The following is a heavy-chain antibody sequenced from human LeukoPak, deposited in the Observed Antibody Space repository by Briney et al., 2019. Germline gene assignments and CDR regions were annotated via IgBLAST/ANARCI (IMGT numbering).Heavy chain of an antibody. V-gene: IGHV4-34*01. CDR2: INHSGST. D-gene: IGHD6-6*01. CDR3: ARGEASSIAARPGRGRYFDY. Sequence: SETLSLTCAVYGGSFSGYYWSWIRQPPGKGLEWIGEINHSGSTNYNPSLKSRVTISVDTSKNQFSPKLSSVTAADTAVYYCARGEASSIAARPGRGRYFDYWGQGTLVTVSS. J-gene: IGHJ4*02. CDR1: GGSFSGYY.